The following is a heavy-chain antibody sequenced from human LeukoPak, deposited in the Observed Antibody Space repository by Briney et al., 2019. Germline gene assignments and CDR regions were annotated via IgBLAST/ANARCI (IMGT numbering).Heavy chain of an antibody. Sequence: GGSLRLSCTASGFTFSSYAMSWVRQAPGKGLEWVSAISGSGGSTYYADSVKGRFTISRDNSKNTLYLQMNSLRAEDTAVCYCARAVDSGSNRFDPWGQGTLVTVSS. D-gene: IGHD1-26*01. J-gene: IGHJ5*02. V-gene: IGHV3-23*01. CDR1: GFTFSSYA. CDR2: ISGSGGST. CDR3: ARAVDSGSNRFDP.